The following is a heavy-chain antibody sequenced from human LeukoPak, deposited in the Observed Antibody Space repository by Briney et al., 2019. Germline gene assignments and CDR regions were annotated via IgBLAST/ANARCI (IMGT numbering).Heavy chain of an antibody. J-gene: IGHJ3*02. Sequence: GASVKVSCKASGFTFTSSAMQWVRQARGQRLEWIGWIVVGSGNTNYAQKFQERVTITRDRSTSTDYMELSRLRSEETAVYYCAATQYDSSAFDIWGQGTMVTVSS. CDR3: AATQYDSSAFDI. CDR2: IVVGSGNT. D-gene: IGHD3-22*01. V-gene: IGHV1-58*02. CDR1: GFTFTSSA.